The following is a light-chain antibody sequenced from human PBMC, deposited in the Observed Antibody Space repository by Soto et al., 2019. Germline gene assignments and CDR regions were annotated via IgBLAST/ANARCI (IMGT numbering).Light chain of an antibody. V-gene: IGKV1-27*01. CDR1: QGIRNF. Sequence: DIPMTQSPTSLSASVGDRVTITCRASQGIRNFVAWYQQKPGKAPKLLIYAASTLQSGVPSRFSGSGSGTDFSLTINSLQPEDVATYSCQKYSSVPVFGPGTKVEI. J-gene: IGKJ3*01. CDR3: QKYSSVPV. CDR2: AAS.